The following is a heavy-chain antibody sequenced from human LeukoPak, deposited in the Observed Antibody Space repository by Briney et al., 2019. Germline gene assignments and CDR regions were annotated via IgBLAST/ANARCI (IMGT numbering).Heavy chain of an antibody. CDR1: GASISSSNW. V-gene: IGHV4-4*02. Sequence: SETLSLTCAVSGASISSSNWWSWVRQPPGKGLEWIGEIYHSGSTNYNPSLKSRVTISVDKSKNQFSLKLSSVTAADTAVYYCVSSTRRYGMDVWGQGTTVTVSS. CDR2: IYHSGST. J-gene: IGHJ6*02. CDR3: VSSTRRYGMDV.